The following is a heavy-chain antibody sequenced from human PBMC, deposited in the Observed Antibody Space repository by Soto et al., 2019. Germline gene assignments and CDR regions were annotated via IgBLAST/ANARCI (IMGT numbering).Heavy chain of an antibody. V-gene: IGHV3-15*07. CDR3: TTRFKIWSGWFDY. Sequence: GGSLRLSCAASGFTFSNAWMNWVRQAPGKGLEWVGRIKSKTDGGTTDYAAPVKGRFTISRDDSKNTLYLQMNSLKTEDTAVYYCTTRFKIWSGWFDYWGQGTLVTVSS. CDR2: IKSKTDGGTT. J-gene: IGHJ4*02. CDR1: GFTFSNAW. D-gene: IGHD3-3*01.